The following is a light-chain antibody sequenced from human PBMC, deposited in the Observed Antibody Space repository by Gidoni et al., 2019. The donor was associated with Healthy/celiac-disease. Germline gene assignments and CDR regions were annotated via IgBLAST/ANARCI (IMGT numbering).Light chain of an antibody. V-gene: IGKV1-33*01. CDR2: DAS. Sequence: DLHMTQSPSSLSASVGDRVTITCQASQDISNYLNWYQQNPGKAPKLLIYDASNLETGVPSRFSGSGSGTDFTFTISSLQPEDIATYYCQQYDNLPLTFGGGTKVEIK. CDR1: QDISNY. CDR3: QQYDNLPLT. J-gene: IGKJ4*01.